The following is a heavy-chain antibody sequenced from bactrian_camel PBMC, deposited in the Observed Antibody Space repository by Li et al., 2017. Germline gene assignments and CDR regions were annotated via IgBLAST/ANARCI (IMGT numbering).Heavy chain of an antibody. V-gene: IGHV3S28*01. CDR1: GYDYRGRY. CDR2: IYTSSGST. Sequence: QLVESGGGSVEVGGSLRLSCVASGYDYRGRYVGWFRQAPGKEREGVATIYTSSGSTSYADSVKGRFTISRDNAKNTLYLQMNSLKPEDTAMYYCAAAKYSLVRCLAASAVTLLYTGQGTQVTVSS. J-gene: IGHJ4*01. D-gene: IGHD1*01.